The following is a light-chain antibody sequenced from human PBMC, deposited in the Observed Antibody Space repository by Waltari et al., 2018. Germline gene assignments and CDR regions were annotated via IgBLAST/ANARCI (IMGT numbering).Light chain of an antibody. V-gene: IGLV2-8*01. CDR3: SSYGGSNNLV. J-gene: IGLJ3*02. Sequence: QSALTQPPPASAPPGQSVTIPRTGTRSAVGGCTYVPWYQPHPGKAPKVMIYEVSKRPSGVPDRFSGSKSGNTASLTVSGVQAEDEADYYCSSYGGSNNLVFGGGTKLTVL. CDR2: EVS. CDR1: RSAVGGCTY.